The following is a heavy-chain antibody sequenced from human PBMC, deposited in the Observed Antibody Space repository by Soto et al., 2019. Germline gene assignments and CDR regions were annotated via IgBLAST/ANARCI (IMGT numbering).Heavy chain of an antibody. CDR1: GGSFSGYY. CDR3: ARGLPLLPIVASMTDAFDI. J-gene: IGHJ3*02. Sequence: QVQLQQWGAGLLKPSETLSLTCAVYGGSFSGYYWSWIRQPPGKGLEWVGEINHSGSTNYNPSLKSRVNISVDTSKDQSSLKLSSVTAADTAEYYCARGLPLLPIVASMTDAFDIWGQGTMVTVSS. CDR2: INHSGST. V-gene: IGHV4-34*01. D-gene: IGHD5-12*01.